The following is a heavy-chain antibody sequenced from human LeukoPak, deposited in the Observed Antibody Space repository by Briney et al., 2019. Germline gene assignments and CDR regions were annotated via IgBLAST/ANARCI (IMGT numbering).Heavy chain of an antibody. J-gene: IGHJ6*02. V-gene: IGHV1-46*01. CDR3: ARAVPGFYYYGMDV. CDR2: IDPSGGST. Sequence: ASVKVSCKASGYTFTSYSMRWVRQAPGQGLEWMGIIDPSGGSTRFEQRFQGRVTMTRDTSTSTVYMDLSSLRSEDTAVYYCARAVPGFYYYGMDVWGQGTTVTVSS. D-gene: IGHD4-17*01. CDR1: GYTFTSYS.